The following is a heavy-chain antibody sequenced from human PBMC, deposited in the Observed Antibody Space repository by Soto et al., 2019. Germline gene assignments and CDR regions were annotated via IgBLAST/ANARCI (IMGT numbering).Heavy chain of an antibody. Sequence: SETLSLTCTVSGGSISRYYWIWIRQPPGKGLEWIGYIYYSGSTNYNPSLKSRVTISVDTSKNQFSLKLSSVTAADTAVYYCATTRYDSSGYYSVFDYWGQGTLVTVSS. CDR1: GGSISRYY. D-gene: IGHD3-22*01. J-gene: IGHJ4*02. CDR3: ATTRYDSSGYYSVFDY. V-gene: IGHV4-59*08. CDR2: IYYSGST.